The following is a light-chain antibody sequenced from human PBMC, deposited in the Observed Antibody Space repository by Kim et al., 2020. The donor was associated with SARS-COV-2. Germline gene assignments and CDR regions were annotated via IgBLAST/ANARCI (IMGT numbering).Light chain of an antibody. CDR1: QNVNSDY. Sequence: IVLTQSPGTLSLSPGERATLSCRASQNVNSDYLVWYQQKPGQAPRLLIYGASTRATGIPDKFIGSGSGTDFTLTISTLEPEDSAVYYCQRYDFNYENSRYVIGQGTKLEI. J-gene: IGKJ2*01. CDR2: GAS. V-gene: IGKV3-20*01. CDR3: QRYDFNYENSRYV.